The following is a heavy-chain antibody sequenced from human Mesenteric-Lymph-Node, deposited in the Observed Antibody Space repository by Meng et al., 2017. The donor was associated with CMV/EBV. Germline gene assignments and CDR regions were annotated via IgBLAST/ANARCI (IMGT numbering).Heavy chain of an antibody. CDR2: IKQDGSEK. D-gene: IGHD3-10*01. J-gene: IGHJ4*02. Sequence: GESLKISCAASGFTFSSYWMSWVRQAPGKGLEWVANIKQDGSEKYYVDSVKGRFTISRDNAKNSLYLQIDSLRADDTAVYYCARDMDPATPDYYGSGGFDYWGQGTLVTVSS. CDR1: GFTFSSYW. CDR3: ARDMDPATPDYYGSGGFDY. V-gene: IGHV3-7*01.